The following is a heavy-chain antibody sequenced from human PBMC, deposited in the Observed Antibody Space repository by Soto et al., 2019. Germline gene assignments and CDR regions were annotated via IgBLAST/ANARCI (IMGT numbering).Heavy chain of an antibody. V-gene: IGHV3-23*01. J-gene: IGHJ4*02. CDR1: GFSFKTFD. CDR2: ILGRDDTT. Sequence: EVQVLESGGDLLERGGSLSLSCAASGFSFKTFDMSWVRQAPGKGLEWVSVILGRDDTTYYADSVKGRFTISRDTFKNTLHLQMNSLRVEDTALYFCTKGAWLDYWGQGTLVTVSS. CDR3: TKGAWLDY. D-gene: IGHD5-12*01.